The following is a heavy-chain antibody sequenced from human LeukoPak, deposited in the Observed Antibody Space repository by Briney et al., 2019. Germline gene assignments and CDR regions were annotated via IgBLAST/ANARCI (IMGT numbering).Heavy chain of an antibody. CDR3: ARVTLRAGVDY. CDR1: GGSFSGYY. CDR2: INHSGST. J-gene: IGHJ4*02. Sequence: SETLSLTCAVYGGSFSGYYWSWIRQPPGKGLEWIGEINHSGSTNYNPSLKSRVTISVDTSKNQFSLKLSSVTAADTAVYYCARVTLRAGVDYWGQGTLVTVSS. V-gene: IGHV4-34*01. D-gene: IGHD6-13*01.